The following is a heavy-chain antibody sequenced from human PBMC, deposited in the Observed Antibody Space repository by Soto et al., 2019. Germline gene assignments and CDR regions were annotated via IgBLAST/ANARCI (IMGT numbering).Heavy chain of an antibody. Sequence: GGSLRLSCAASGFTFSNYAMHWVRQTPGTGLEWVSTISGTGEKTFYADAVKGRFTISRDNSKSTLFVQMNSLEAEDTAVYYCAKGGTAYCSGGTCYHPFDYWGQGTLVTVSS. V-gene: IGHV3-23*01. CDR1: GFTFSNYA. CDR3: AKGGTAYCSGGTCYHPFDY. J-gene: IGHJ4*02. D-gene: IGHD2-15*01. CDR2: ISGTGEKT.